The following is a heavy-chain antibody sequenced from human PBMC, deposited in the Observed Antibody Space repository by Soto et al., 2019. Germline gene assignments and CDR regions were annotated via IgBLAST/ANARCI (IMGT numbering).Heavy chain of an antibody. CDR2: SYPGDSDT. Sequence: PVESLKISCKGSGYSFTSYWIGWVRQMPGKGLEWMGISYPGDSDTRYSPSFQGQVTISADKSISTAYLQWSSLKASDTAMYYCAITNGRYYYDSSGYYYPPYGLDVWGQGTTVTVS. CDR1: GYSFTSYW. CDR3: AITNGRYYYDSSGYYYPPYGLDV. J-gene: IGHJ6*02. V-gene: IGHV5-51*01. D-gene: IGHD3-22*01.